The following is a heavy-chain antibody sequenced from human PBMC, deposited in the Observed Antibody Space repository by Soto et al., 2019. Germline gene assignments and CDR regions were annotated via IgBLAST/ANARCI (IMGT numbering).Heavy chain of an antibody. CDR2: IIPIFGTA. CDR1: GGTFSSYA. CDR3: AAGVVISLSVFPNWFDL. D-gene: IGHD3-3*01. V-gene: IGHV1-69*13. J-gene: IGHJ5*02. Sequence: SVKVSCKASGGTFSSYAISWVRQAPGQGLEWMGGIIPIFGTANYAQKFQGRVTITADESTSTAYMELSSLRSEDTAVYYCAAGVVISLSVFPNWFDLLGPGNPGHRLL.